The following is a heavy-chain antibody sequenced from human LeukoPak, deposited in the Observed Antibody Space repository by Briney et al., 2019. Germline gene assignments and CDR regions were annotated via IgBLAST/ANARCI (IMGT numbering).Heavy chain of an antibody. CDR3: ARGVAAPGTGGLSWFDP. D-gene: IGHD6-13*01. J-gene: IGHJ5*02. V-gene: IGHV4-59*01. CDR2: IYSSGST. Sequence: KTSETLSLTCTVSGGSICSYYWSWIRQPPGKGLEWIGYIYSSGSTNYNPSLKSRVTISLDTSKNQFSLKLSFVTAADTAVYYCARGVAAPGTGGLSWFDPWGQGTLVTVSS. CDR1: GGSICSYY.